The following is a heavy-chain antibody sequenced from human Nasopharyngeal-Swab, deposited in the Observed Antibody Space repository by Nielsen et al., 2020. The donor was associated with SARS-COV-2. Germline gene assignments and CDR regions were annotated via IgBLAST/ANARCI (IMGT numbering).Heavy chain of an antibody. CDR1: GYSFTSYW. CDR3: ARPRGRDYYYDSSGYAFDI. J-gene: IGHJ3*02. V-gene: IGHV5-10-1*01. Sequence: GESLKISCKGSGYSFTSYWISWVRQMPGKGLEWMGRIDPSDSYTNYSPSFQGHVTISADKSISTAYLQWSSLKASDTAMYYCARPRGRDYYYDSSGYAFDIWGQGTMVTVSS. D-gene: IGHD3-22*01. CDR2: IDPSDSYT.